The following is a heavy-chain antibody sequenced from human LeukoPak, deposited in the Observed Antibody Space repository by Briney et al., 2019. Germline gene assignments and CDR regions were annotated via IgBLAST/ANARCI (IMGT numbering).Heavy chain of an antibody. V-gene: IGHV3-23*01. D-gene: IGHD3-10*01. Sequence: PGGSLRLSCAASGFTFSSYGMSWVRQAPGKGLEWVSTISGSGGSTYYADSVKGRFTISRDNSKNTLYLQMNSLRAEDTAVYYCAKDDTRVVRGVMEWGQGTLVTVSS. CDR1: GFTFSSYG. CDR2: ISGSGGST. CDR3: AKDDTRVVRGVME. J-gene: IGHJ4*02.